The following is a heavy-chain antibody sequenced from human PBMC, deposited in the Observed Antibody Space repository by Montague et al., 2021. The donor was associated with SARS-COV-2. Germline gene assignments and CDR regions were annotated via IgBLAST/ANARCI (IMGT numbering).Heavy chain of an antibody. CDR3: TRVVVVVPASPAPTLFDP. V-gene: IGHV4-61*09. CDR1: GGSVSSRSHF. J-gene: IGHJ5*02. Sequence: TLSLTCTVSGGSVSSRSHFWSWIRQPAGKGLEWIGQIYATGSAKYNPSLESRVTISVDTSNNQFSLRLNSVTAADTAVYYCTRVVVVVPASPAPTLFDPWGQGILVTVSS. D-gene: IGHD2-15*01. CDR2: IYATGSA.